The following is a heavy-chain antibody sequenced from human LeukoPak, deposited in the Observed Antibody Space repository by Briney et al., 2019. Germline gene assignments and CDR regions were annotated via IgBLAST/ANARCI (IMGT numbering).Heavy chain of an antibody. Sequence: GASVKVSCKASGYTFTSYYMHWVRQAPGQGLEWMGVIDPSGGSTSYPQKFQGRVTMTRDMSTSTVYMELSSLRSEDTAVYYCTRAVEMATNFFDYWGQGTLVTVSS. CDR1: GYTFTSYY. V-gene: IGHV1-46*01. CDR3: TRAVEMATNFFDY. CDR2: IDPSGGST. D-gene: IGHD5-24*01. J-gene: IGHJ4*02.